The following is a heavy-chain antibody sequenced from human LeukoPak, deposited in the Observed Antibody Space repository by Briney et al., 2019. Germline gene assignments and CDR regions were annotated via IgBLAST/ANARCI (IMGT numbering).Heavy chain of an antibody. Sequence: GRSLRLSCAPSGFTFSNARMNWVRQAPGKGLEWVGRIKTKTDDGATDYSAPVKARFTISRDDSKTTLYLQMNGLKTEDTAIYYCTTYVGATAYWGQGTLVTVSS. CDR3: TTYVGATAY. CDR1: GFTFSNAR. CDR2: IKTKTDDGAT. V-gene: IGHV3-15*01. D-gene: IGHD1-26*01. J-gene: IGHJ4*02.